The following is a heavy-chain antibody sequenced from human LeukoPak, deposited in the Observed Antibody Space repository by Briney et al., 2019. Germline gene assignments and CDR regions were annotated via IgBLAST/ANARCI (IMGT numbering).Heavy chain of an antibody. Sequence: PGGSLRLSCAASGFTFSSYSINWVRQAPGKGLEWVSSISSSSSYIYYADSVKGRFTISRDNAKNSLYLQMNSLRAEDTAVYYCARDVSHYYDSSGYYSGWGQGTLVTVSS. CDR2: ISSSSSYI. J-gene: IGHJ4*02. CDR1: GFTFSSYS. D-gene: IGHD3-22*01. V-gene: IGHV3-21*01. CDR3: ARDVSHYYDSSGYYSG.